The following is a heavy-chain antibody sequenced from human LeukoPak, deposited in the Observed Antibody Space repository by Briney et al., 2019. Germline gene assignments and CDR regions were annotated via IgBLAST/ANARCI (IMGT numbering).Heavy chain of an antibody. CDR3: ARELWDCSSTSCYFDWFDP. V-gene: IGHV1-18*01. D-gene: IGHD2-2*01. CDR2: ISPYNGNT. CDR1: GYTFTTYG. Sequence: GASVKVSCKASGYTFTTYGISWVRQAPGQGLEWVGWISPYNGNTNYAQKLQGRVTMTTDTSTSTAYMELRSLRSDDTAVYYCARELWDCSSTSCYFDWFDPWGQGTLVTVSS. J-gene: IGHJ5*02.